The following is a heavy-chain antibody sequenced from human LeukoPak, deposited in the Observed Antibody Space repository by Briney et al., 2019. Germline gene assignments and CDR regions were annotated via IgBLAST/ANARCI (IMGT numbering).Heavy chain of an antibody. CDR2: IYYSGST. CDR1: GGSISSYY. D-gene: IGHD3-9*01. J-gene: IGHJ4*02. Sequence: SETLSLTCTVSGGSISSYYWSWIRQPPGKGLEWIGYIYYSGSTNYNPSLKSRVTISVDTSKNQFSLKLSSVTAADTAVYYCARHRNYDILTGGGNYFDYWGQGTLVTVSS. CDR3: ARHRNYDILTGGGNYFDY. V-gene: IGHV4-59*08.